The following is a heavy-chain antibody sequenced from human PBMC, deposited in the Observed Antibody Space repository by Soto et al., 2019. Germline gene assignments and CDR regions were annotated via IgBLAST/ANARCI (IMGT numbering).Heavy chain of an antibody. D-gene: IGHD3-3*01. V-gene: IGHV5-10-1*01. CDR1: GYSFTSYW. J-gene: IGHJ6*02. Sequence: VASLKISCQGSGYSFTSYWISWVRQMPGKGLEWMGRIDPSDSYTNYSPSFQGHVTISADKSISTAYLQWSSLKASDTAMYYCARQSGTYYYGMDVWGQGTTVTVSS. CDR2: IDPSDSYT. CDR3: ARQSGTYYYGMDV.